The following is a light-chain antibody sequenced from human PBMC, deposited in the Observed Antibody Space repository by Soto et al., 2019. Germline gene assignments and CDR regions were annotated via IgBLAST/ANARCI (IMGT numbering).Light chain of an antibody. V-gene: IGKV1-39*01. Sequence: DILMTQSPSSLSASVGDRVTITCRARQSISTYLHWYQQKPGKAPKLLIYAASNLQSGVPSRFSGGGSGTHFTLTINSLQPEDSATYFCQQSYSTPPEYTFGRGTKLEI. CDR1: QSISTY. CDR2: AAS. CDR3: QQSYSTPPEYT. J-gene: IGKJ2*01.